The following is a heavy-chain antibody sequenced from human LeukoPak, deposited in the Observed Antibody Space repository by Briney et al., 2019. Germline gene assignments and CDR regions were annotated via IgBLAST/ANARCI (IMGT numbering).Heavy chain of an antibody. J-gene: IGHJ6*02. Sequence: ASVKVSCKVSGYTLTELSMHWVRQAPGKGLEWMGGFDPEDGETIYAQKFQGRVTMTEDTSTDTAYMELSSLRSEDTAVYYCATDLLAVRGVINYYGMDVWGQGTTVTVSS. CDR3: ATDLLAVRGVINYYGMDV. CDR1: GYTLTELS. V-gene: IGHV1-24*01. D-gene: IGHD3-10*01. CDR2: FDPEDGET.